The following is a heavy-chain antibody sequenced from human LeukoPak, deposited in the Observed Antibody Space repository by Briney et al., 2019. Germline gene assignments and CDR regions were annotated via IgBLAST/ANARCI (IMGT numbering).Heavy chain of an antibody. V-gene: IGHV3-30*18. Sequence: PGGSLRLSCAASGFTFSSYGMHWVRQAPGKGLEWVAVISYDGSNKYYADSVRGRFTISRDNSKNTLYLQMNSLRAEDTAVYYCAKDIAARRSWVNYYYYGMDVWGQGTTVTVSS. CDR2: ISYDGSNK. D-gene: IGHD6-6*01. CDR1: GFTFSSYG. J-gene: IGHJ6*02. CDR3: AKDIAARRSWVNYYYYGMDV.